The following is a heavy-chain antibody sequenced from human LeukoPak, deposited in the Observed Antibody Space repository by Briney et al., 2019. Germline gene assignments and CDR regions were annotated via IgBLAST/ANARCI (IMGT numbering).Heavy chain of an antibody. CDR3: ARSTSGWFWFDP. Sequence: SETLSLTCTVSGYSISSGYYWGWIGQPPGKGLEWIGSIYHSGSTYSSPSLKSRVTISVDTSRNQFSLKLTSVTAADTAVYYCARSTSGWFWFDPWGQGTLVTVSS. CDR1: GYSISSGYY. CDR2: IYHSGST. D-gene: IGHD6-19*01. J-gene: IGHJ5*02. V-gene: IGHV4-38-2*02.